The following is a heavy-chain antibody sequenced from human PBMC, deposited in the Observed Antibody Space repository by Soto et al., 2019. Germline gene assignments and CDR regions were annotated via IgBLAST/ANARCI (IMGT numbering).Heavy chain of an antibody. V-gene: IGHV3-53*04. CDR3: ARKTDSIPSGGDV. CDR1: GFAVRHNY. Sequence: PVGSLILSCTASGFAVRHNYMTWVRQAPGKGLEWVSLIYSGGDTAYADSVKGRFTISRHTSQNTLYLQMNSLRAEDTAVYYCARKTDSIPSGGDVWGKGTAVTVS. J-gene: IGHJ6*03. D-gene: IGHD3-10*01. CDR2: IYSGGDT.